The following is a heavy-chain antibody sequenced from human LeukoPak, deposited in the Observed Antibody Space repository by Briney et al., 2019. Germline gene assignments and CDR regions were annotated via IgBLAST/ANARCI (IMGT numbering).Heavy chain of an antibody. J-gene: IGHJ4*02. V-gene: IGHV3-30*02. CDR1: GFTFSSYD. D-gene: IGHD3-10*01. CDR2: IRYDGSNE. CDR3: AKAMYGSGSPFHY. Sequence: GGSLRLSCAASGFTFSSYDIHWVRQAPGKGLEWVAFIRYDGSNEYYTDSVKGRFTISRDNSKHTLYLQMNSLRAEDTAVYYCAKAMYGSGSPFHYWGQGTLVTVSS.